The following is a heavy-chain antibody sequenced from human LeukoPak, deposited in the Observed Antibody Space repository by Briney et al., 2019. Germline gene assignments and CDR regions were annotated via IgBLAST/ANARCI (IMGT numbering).Heavy chain of an antibody. D-gene: IGHD3-10*01. V-gene: IGHV4-4*07. CDR2: ISDRGGT. J-gene: IGHJ4*02. Sequence: SETLSLTCTVSGGSTKTYHWSWIRQPAGKGLEWIGRISDRGGTNYNPSLKSRVIMSVDASKNQFSLKLISVTAADTAVYYCARGPTDYGAGTEFEHWGQGTLVIVSS. CDR1: GGSTKTYH. CDR3: ARGPTDYGAGTEFEH.